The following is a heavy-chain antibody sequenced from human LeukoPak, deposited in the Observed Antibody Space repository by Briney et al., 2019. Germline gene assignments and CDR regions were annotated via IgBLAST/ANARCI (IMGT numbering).Heavy chain of an antibody. CDR1: GFTFSGYA. CDR2: ISYDGSNK. CDR3: ARGDYDDY. Sequence: GGSLRLSCAASGFTFSGYAMHWVRQAPGKGLEWVAVISYDGSNKYYADSVKGRFTISRDNSKNTLYLQMNSLRAEDTAVYYCARGDYDDYWGQGTLVTVSS. J-gene: IGHJ4*02. V-gene: IGHV3-30*04.